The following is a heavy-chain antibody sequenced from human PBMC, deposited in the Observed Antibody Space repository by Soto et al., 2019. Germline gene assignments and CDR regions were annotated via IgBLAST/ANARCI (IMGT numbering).Heavy chain of an antibody. CDR3: ARYCSGGSCDVYYYYGMDV. CDR2: IIPIFGTA. V-gene: IGHV1-69*13. Sequence: SVKVSCKASGGTFSSYAISWVRQAPGQGLEWMGGIIPIFGTANYAQKFQGRVTITADESTSTAYMELSSLRSEDTAVYYCARYCSGGSCDVYYYYGMDVWGQGTTVTVSS. CDR1: GGTFSSYA. J-gene: IGHJ6*02. D-gene: IGHD2-15*01.